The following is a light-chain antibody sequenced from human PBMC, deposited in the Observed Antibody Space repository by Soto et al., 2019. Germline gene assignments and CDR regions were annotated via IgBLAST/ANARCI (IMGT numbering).Light chain of an antibody. CDR1: QSISNR. CDR2: DAS. Sequence: DIQMTQSPSTLSASVGDGVTITCLASQSISNRLAWYQQRPGKAPKYLIYDASTLGSGAPSRFSGSGSGTEFTLSISSLQPDDFATYYCQQYNIYPWTFGQGTKVDIK. CDR3: QQYNIYPWT. J-gene: IGKJ1*01. V-gene: IGKV1-5*01.